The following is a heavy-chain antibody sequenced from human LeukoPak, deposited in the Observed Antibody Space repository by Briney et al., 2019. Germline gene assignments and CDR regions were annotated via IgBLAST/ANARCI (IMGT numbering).Heavy chain of an antibody. CDR1: GGSFSGYY. J-gene: IGHJ6*03. D-gene: IGHD3-10*01. CDR3: ARGGVTMVRGVITLIYYYYMDV. V-gene: IGHV4-34*01. CDR2: INHSGST. Sequence: SETLSLTCAVYGGSFSGYYWSWIRQPPGKGLEWIGEINHSGSTNYNPSLKSRVTISVDTSKNQFSLKLSSVTAADTAVYYCARGGVTMVRGVITLIYYYYMDVWGKGTTVTLPS.